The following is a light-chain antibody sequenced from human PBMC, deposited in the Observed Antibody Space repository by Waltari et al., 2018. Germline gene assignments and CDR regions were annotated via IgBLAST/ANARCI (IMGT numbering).Light chain of an antibody. CDR2: DAS. CDR1: QSVDDY. J-gene: IGKJ1*01. V-gene: IGKV3-11*01. Sequence: VFTQSPANLSLSPGERATLSCRASQSVDDYMAWYQQKPGQSPRLLIYDASNRATGIPIRFSGSGFGTDFTLTISSLQSEDSAIYYCQQYNIWPWTFGPGTNVDIK. CDR3: QQYNIWPWT.